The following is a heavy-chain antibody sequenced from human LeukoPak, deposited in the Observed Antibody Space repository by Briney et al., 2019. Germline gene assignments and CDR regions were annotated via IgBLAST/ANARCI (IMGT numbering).Heavy chain of an antibody. CDR1: GFTFSSYG. CDR2: IRYDGSNK. V-gene: IGHV3-30*02. Sequence: GGSLGLSCAASGFTFSSYGMHWVRQAPGKGLEWVAFIRYDGSNKYYADSVKGRFTISRDNSKNTLYLQMNSLRAEDTAVYYCAKDFYDYVWGSYRPFDYWGQGTLVTVSS. CDR3: AKDFYDYVWGSYRPFDY. J-gene: IGHJ4*02. D-gene: IGHD3-16*02.